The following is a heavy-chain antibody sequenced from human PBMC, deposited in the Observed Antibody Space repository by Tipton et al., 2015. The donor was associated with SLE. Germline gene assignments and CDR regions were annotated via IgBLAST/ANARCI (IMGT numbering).Heavy chain of an antibody. CDR2: IYHSGST. J-gene: IGHJ3*02. CDR1: GGSISSSNW. D-gene: IGHD1-26*01. V-gene: IGHV4-4*01. Sequence: TLSLTCAVSGGSISSSNWWSWVRQPPGKWLEWIGEIYHSGSTNYNPSLKSRVTISVDTSKNQFSLKLSSMTAADTAVYFCARPRGSGSGSDAFDIWGQGTMVTVSS. CDR3: ARPRGSGSGSDAFDI.